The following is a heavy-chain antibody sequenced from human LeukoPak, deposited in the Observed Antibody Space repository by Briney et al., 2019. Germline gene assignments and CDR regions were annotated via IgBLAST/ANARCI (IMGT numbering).Heavy chain of an antibody. J-gene: IGHJ5*02. CDR2: IKLDGSEK. V-gene: IGHV3-7*01. CDR3: ARGGWSFDP. CDR1: GFTFSTYS. Sequence: GGSLRLSCAASGFTFSTYSMNWVRQAPGKGLERVANIKLDGSEKNYVDSVRGRFTISRDNAKNSLYLQMNSLRAEDTAVYYCARGGWSFDPWGQGTLVTVSS.